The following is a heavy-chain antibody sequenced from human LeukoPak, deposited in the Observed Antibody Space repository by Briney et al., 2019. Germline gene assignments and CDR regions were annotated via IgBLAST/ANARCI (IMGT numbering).Heavy chain of an antibody. CDR1: GFTFSSYA. D-gene: IGHD5-24*01. CDR2: ISGSGGST. J-gene: IGHJ4*02. Sequence: PGGSLRLSCAASGFTFSSYAMSWVRQAPGKGLEWVSAISGSGGSTYYADSVKGRFTISRDNSKNTLYLQMNSLRAEDTAVYYCARGGPLATIRRYFDYWGQGTLVTVSS. CDR3: ARGGPLATIRRYFDY. V-gene: IGHV3-23*01.